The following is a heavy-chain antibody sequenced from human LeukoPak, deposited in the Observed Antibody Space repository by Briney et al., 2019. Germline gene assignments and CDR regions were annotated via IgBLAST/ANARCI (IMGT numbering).Heavy chain of an antibody. Sequence: ASVKVSCKASGYTFTGYYMHWVRQAPGQGLEWMGIINPSGGSTSYAQKFQGRVTMTRDTSTSTVYMELSSLRSEDTAVYYCARELSYYDYVWGSYRPRGMDVWGQGTTVTVSS. CDR1: GYTFTGYY. V-gene: IGHV1-46*01. CDR3: ARELSYYDYVWGSYRPRGMDV. D-gene: IGHD3-16*02. J-gene: IGHJ6*02. CDR2: INPSGGST.